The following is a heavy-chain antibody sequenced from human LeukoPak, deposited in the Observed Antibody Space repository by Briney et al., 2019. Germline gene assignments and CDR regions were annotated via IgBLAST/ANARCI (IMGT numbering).Heavy chain of an antibody. CDR2: IYSGGST. J-gene: IGHJ4*02. D-gene: IGHD3-10*01. CDR3: ARGHYGSGSYYFDY. CDR1: GFTVSSNY. V-gene: IGHV3-53*01. Sequence: GGSLRLSCAASGFTVSSNYMSWVRQAPGKGLEWVSVIYSGGSTYYADSVKGRFTISRDNSKNTLYLQMNSLRAEDTAMYYCARGHYGSGSYYFDYWGQGTLVTVSS.